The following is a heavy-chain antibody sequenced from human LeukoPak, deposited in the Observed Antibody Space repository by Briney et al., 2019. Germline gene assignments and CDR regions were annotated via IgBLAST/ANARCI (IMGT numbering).Heavy chain of an antibody. D-gene: IGHD6-19*01. CDR2: FDPEDGET. J-gene: IGHJ4*02. Sequence: ASVKVSCKVSGYTLTELPMHWVRQAPGKGLEWMGGFDPEDGETIYAQKFQGRVTMTEDTSTDTAYKELSSLRSEDTAVYYCATIVGDSGCLDYWGQGTLVTVSS. CDR3: ATIVGDSGCLDY. V-gene: IGHV1-24*01. CDR1: GYTLTELP.